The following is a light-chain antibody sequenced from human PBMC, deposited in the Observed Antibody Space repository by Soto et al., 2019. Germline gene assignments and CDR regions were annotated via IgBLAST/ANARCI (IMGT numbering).Light chain of an antibody. CDR2: KAS. J-gene: IGKJ1*01. CDR3: QHYNEYSRM. V-gene: IGKV1-5*03. CDR1: QSVDSW. Sequence: DLQMTQSPSTLSASIGDRVTITCRTSQSVDSWLAWYQQKPGKAPNLLIYKASSLQTGVPSRFSGSGSGTEFTLPISSLQPDDFATYYCQHYNEYSRMFGQGTKVEIK.